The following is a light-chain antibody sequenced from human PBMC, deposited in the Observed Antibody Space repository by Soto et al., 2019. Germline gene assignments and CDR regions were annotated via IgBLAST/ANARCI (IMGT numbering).Light chain of an antibody. Sequence: DIVMTQSPIALAASLGERATINCKSSQSLLSSSNNKNYLAWFQQKPGQAPKLLISSASTRYSGVPDRFSGSGSGTDITLTISSLQAEDVAVYYGQQYYGSPITFGPGTKLEIK. CDR3: QQYYGSPIT. CDR2: SAS. J-gene: IGKJ3*01. V-gene: IGKV4-1*01. CDR1: QSLLSSSNNKNY.